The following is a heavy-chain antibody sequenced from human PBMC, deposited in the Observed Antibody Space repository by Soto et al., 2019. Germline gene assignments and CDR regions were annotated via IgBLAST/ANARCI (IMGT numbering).Heavy chain of an antibody. CDR1: GFTFSSYG. D-gene: IGHD3-10*01. CDR2: IWYDGSNK. CDR3: ARDFNTMVREDPYGMDV. V-gene: IGHV3-33*01. Sequence: QVQLVESGGGVVQPGRSLRLSCAASGFTFSSYGMHWVRQAPGKGLEWVAVIWYDGSNKYYTDSVKGRFTISRDNSKNTLYLQMNSLRAEDTAVYYCARDFNTMVREDPYGMDVWGQGTTVTVSS. J-gene: IGHJ6*02.